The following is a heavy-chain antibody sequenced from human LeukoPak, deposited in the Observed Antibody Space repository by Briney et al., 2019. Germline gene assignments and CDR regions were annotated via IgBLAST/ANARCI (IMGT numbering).Heavy chain of an antibody. CDR1: GFSFSTAW. Sequence: GESLRLSCVASGFSFSTAWMSWVRQAPGKGLEWVGRIKSNGDGGTTDYAAPVRGRFAISRDDSENSLYLQMNSLRIEDSAFYYCTWDYAGSWGQGTLVTVSS. V-gene: IGHV3-15*01. CDR3: TWDYAGS. J-gene: IGHJ5*02. CDR2: IKSNGDGGTT. D-gene: IGHD4-17*01.